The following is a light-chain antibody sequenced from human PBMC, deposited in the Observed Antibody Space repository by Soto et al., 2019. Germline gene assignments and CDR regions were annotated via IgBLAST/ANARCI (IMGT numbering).Light chain of an antibody. Sequence: DIQITHSPCALSASVVDRVTITFRASQGISSWVAWYQQKPGKVPKLLIYDASTLQSGVPSRFSGSGSGTEFTLTITSLQPDDFATYYCKQYSLYWKFGQGTKVDIK. V-gene: IGKV1-5*01. CDR2: DAS. CDR3: KQYSLYWK. CDR1: QGISSW. J-gene: IGKJ1*01.